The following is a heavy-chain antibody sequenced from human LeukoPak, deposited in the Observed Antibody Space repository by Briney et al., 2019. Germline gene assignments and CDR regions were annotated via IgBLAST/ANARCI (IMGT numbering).Heavy chain of an antibody. CDR3: ARDTWFPEDY. V-gene: IGHV3-33*01. CDR2: ILSDGSKE. D-gene: IGHD3-10*01. J-gene: IGHJ4*02. Sequence: PGGSLRLSCAASGFTFSSYGMHWVRQAPGKGLEWVAVILSDGSKEFYTDSVKGRFTISRDNAKNSLYLQMNSLRAEDTAVYYCARDTWFPEDYWGQGTLVTVSS. CDR1: GFTFSSYG.